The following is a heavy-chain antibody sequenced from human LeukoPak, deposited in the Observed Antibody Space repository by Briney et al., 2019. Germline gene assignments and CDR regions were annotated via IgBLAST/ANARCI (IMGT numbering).Heavy chain of an antibody. Sequence: SVKVSCKTSRGTFTSYAITWVRQAPGQGLEWMGKIIPISGTTNYAHKFQGRVTFTADESTSAAYMSVSSLRSEDTALFYFARKLRLGGNRCDPWGERTLATFSS. V-gene: IGHV1-69*13. D-gene: IGHD2-21*01. CDR2: IIPISGTT. CDR3: ARKLRLGGNRCDP. CDR1: RGTFTSYA. J-gene: IGHJ5*02.